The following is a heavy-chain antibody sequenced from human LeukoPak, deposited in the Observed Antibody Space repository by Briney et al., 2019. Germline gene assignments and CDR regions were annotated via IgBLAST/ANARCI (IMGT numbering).Heavy chain of an antibody. V-gene: IGHV1-2*02. J-gene: IGHJ4*02. Sequence: ASVRVSCKASGYIFTDYWIHWVRQAPGQGLEWMGFINPNSGNTNYAQNFQGRVTMTRDTSISTAYMELSSLTADDTAVYYCAREMRPATTTLVAYWGQGTLVTVSS. CDR3: AREMRPATTTLVAY. CDR2: INPNSGNT. D-gene: IGHD1-1*01. CDR1: GYIFTDYW.